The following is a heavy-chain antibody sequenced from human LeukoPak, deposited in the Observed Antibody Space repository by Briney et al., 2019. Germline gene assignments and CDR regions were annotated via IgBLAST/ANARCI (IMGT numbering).Heavy chain of an antibody. CDR2: ISSSSSYT. CDR1: GFTVSSNY. D-gene: IGHD5-18*01. CDR3: ARDTAMVRGVEYYYGMDV. Sequence: GGSLRLSCAASGFTVSSNYMSWVRQAPGKGLEWVSYISSSSSYTNYADSVKGRFTISRDNAKNSLYLQMNSLRAEDTAVYYCARDTAMVRGVEYYYGMDVWGKGTTVTVSS. V-gene: IGHV3-11*06. J-gene: IGHJ6*04.